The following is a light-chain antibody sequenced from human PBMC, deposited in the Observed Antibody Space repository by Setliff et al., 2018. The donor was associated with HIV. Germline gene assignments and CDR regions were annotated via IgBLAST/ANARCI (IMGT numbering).Light chain of an antibody. CDR1: SSNIGAGYD. CDR3: AAWDDSLNGSYV. CDR2: RNN. V-gene: IGLV1-44*01. Sequence: QSVLTQPPSVSGAPGQRVTISCTGSSSNIGAGYDVNWYQQLPGTAPKLLIYRNNQRPSGVPDRFSGSKSGTSASLAISGLQSEDEADYYCAAWDDSLNGSYVFGTGTKVTVL. J-gene: IGLJ1*01.